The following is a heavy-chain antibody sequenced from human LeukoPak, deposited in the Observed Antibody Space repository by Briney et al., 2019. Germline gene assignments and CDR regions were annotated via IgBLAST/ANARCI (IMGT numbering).Heavy chain of an antibody. Sequence: ASVKVSFKASGYTFSGYYMHWVRPAPGQGLEWMGWINPNSGDTNYAQKFQGRVSMTRDTSINTAYMELSRLRSDDTSVYYCARTLPNYYYGMDVWGQGTTVTVSS. CDR2: INPNSGDT. J-gene: IGHJ6*02. D-gene: IGHD1-26*01. V-gene: IGHV1-2*02. CDR3: ARTLPNYYYGMDV. CDR1: GYTFSGYY.